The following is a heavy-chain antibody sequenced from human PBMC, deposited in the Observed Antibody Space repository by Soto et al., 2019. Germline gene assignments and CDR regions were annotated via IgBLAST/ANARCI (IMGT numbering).Heavy chain of an antibody. Sequence: GGSLRLSCAASGFTFSSYAMSWVRQAPGKGLEWVSAISGSGGSTYYADSVKDRFTISRDNSKNTLYLQMNSLRAEDTAVYYCAKDRRVTIAVALSDYWGQGTLVTVSS. J-gene: IGHJ4*02. V-gene: IGHV3-23*01. CDR2: ISGSGGST. CDR1: GFTFSSYA. D-gene: IGHD6-19*01. CDR3: AKDRRVTIAVALSDY.